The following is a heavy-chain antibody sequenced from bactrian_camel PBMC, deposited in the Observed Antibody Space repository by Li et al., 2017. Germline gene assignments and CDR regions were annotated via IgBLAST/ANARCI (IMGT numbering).Heavy chain of an antibody. V-gene: IGHV3S1*01. J-gene: IGHJ4*01. CDR3: AADRDVNVPPSLVLDSRRYNY. CDR2: IHMRGHFT. Sequence: HVQLVESGGDSVQAGGSLRLSCTVTGYKPNSYFMAWFRQAPGKEREGVAAIHMRGHFTRYADSVAGRFTLAQDNAKKTLYLQMNDLKPEDTAMYYCAADRDVNVPPSLVLDSRRYNYWGQGTQVTVS. CDR1: GYKPNSYF.